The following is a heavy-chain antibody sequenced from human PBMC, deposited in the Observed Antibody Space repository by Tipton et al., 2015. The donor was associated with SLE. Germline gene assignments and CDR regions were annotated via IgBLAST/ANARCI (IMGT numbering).Heavy chain of an antibody. Sequence: LRLSCAVYGGPFSGYYWSWIRQPPGKGLEWIGEINHSGSTNYNPSLKSRVTISVDTSKNQFSLKLSSVTAADTAVYYCARVRPPLSIFGVVKGTDYYYMDVWGKGTTVTVSS. D-gene: IGHD3-3*01. CDR1: GGPFSGYY. V-gene: IGHV4-34*01. J-gene: IGHJ6*03. CDR3: ARVRPPLSIFGVVKGTDYYYMDV. CDR2: INHSGST.